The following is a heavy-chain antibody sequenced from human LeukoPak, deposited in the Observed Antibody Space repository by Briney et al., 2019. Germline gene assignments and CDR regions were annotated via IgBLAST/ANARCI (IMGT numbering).Heavy chain of an antibody. V-gene: IGHV3-30*18. CDR2: ISDDGSRQ. CDR3: VKDRTGTYTLDY. J-gene: IGHJ4*02. CDR1: GFTFSSYG. D-gene: IGHD3-10*01. Sequence: GRSLRLSGAASGFTFSSYGMHWGRQAPGKGLEWVAFISDDGSRQHYADSVKGRFTISRDNSKNTLNLQMNSLRAEDTAVYYCVKDRTGTYTLDYWGQGTLVTVSS.